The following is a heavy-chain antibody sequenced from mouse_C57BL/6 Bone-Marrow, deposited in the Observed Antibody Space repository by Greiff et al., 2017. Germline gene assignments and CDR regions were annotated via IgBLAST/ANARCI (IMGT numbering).Heavy chain of an antibody. V-gene: IGHV1-80*01. J-gene: IGHJ1*03. CDR2: IYPGDGDT. Sequence: QVQLQQSGAELVKPGASVKISCKASGYAFSSYWMNWVKQRPGKGLEWIGQIYPGDGDTNYNGKFKGKATLTADKSSSTAYMQLSSLTSEDSAVYFCARVDYGVRWYFDVWGTGTTVTVSS. D-gene: IGHD2-4*01. CDR1: GYAFSSYW. CDR3: ARVDYGVRWYFDV.